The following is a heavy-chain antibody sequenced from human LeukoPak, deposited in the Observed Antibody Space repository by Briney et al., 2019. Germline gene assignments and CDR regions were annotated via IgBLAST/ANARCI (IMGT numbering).Heavy chain of an antibody. D-gene: IGHD1-26*01. V-gene: IGHV3-64D*09. CDR3: VKDVGGSYAFDY. CDR1: GFTFSKYA. Sequence: PGGSLRLSCSASGFTFSKYAMHWVRQAPGKRLEYVSGINDNGGRTHYGDSVKGRFSISRDNSTNTLHLQMSTLRAEDTALYYCVKDVGGSYAFDYWGQGILVTVAS. CDR2: INDNGGRT. J-gene: IGHJ4*02.